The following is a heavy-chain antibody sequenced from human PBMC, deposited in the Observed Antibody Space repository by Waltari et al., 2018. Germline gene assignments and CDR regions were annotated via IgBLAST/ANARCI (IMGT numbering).Heavy chain of an antibody. Sequence: QVQLQESGPGLVKPSETLSLTCTVSGGSISSYYWSWIRQPPGKGLEWIGYIYTSGSTNYNPSLKSRVTISVDTSKNQFSLKLSSVTAADTAVYYCARKATIVNYFDYWGQGTLVTVSS. D-gene: IGHD5-12*01. V-gene: IGHV4-4*09. CDR1: GGSISSYY. J-gene: IGHJ4*02. CDR3: ARKATIVNYFDY. CDR2: IYTSGST.